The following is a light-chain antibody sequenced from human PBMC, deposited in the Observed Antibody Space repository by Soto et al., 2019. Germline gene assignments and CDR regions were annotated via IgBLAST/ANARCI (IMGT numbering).Light chain of an antibody. Sequence: QSVLTQPPSASGSPGQSVTISCTGTSSDVGRYKYVSWYQQHPGKAPKLMIYEVNQRPSGVPDRFSGSKSGNTASLTVSGLQAEYEAESYRSSYAGINNWVFGGGTKLTVL. CDR1: SSDVGRYKY. CDR3: SSYAGINNWV. CDR2: EVN. J-gene: IGLJ3*02. V-gene: IGLV2-8*01.